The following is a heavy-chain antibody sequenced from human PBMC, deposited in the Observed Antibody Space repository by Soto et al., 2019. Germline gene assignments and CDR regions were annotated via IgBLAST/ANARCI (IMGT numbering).Heavy chain of an antibody. CDR1: GGSISSSNW. CDR3: ARVIAAAVNWFDP. V-gene: IGHV4-4*02. Sequence: QVQLQESGPGLVKPSGTLSLTCAVSGGSISSSNWWSWVRQPPGKGLEWIGEIYHSGSTNYNPSPXXRXXISVDKSKTQFSLKLSSVTAADTAVYYCARVIAAAVNWFDPWGQGTLVTVSS. CDR2: IYHSGST. D-gene: IGHD6-13*01. J-gene: IGHJ5*02.